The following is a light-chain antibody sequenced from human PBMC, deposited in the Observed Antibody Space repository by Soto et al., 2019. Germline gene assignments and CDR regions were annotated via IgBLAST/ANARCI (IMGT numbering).Light chain of an antibody. Sequence: QLVLTQSPSASASLGASVKLTCTLSSGHSNFVIAWHQQQPQKGPRYLMILNSDGSHNKGDGVPDRFSGSSSGAERYLTISSLQSEDEADYFCQTWGSGIQVFGGGTKVTVL. CDR2: LNSDGSH. J-gene: IGLJ3*02. V-gene: IGLV4-69*02. CDR1: SGHSNFV. CDR3: QTWGSGIQV.